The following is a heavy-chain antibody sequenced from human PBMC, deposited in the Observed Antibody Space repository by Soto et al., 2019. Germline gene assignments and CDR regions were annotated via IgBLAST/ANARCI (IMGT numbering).Heavy chain of an antibody. D-gene: IGHD2-15*01. J-gene: IGHJ4*02. CDR3: ATLRGVAPHSGSPLDS. V-gene: IGHV3-30-3*01. CDR1: GFTFSTYT. CDR2: TSYDGNIQ. Sequence: GGSLRLSCAASGFTFSTYTLHWVRQAPDKGPEWVALTSYDGNIQYYADSVKGRFTISRDNSKNTLYLQMDSLRPEDTAVYYCATLRGVAPHSGSPLDSWGQGTLVTVSS.